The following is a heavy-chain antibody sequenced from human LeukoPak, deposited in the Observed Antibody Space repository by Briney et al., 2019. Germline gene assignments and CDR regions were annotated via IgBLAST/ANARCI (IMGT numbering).Heavy chain of an antibody. D-gene: IGHD6-19*01. J-gene: IGHJ4*02. Sequence: SETLSLTCTVSGGSISSSSYYWGWIRQPPGKGLEWIGSIYYSGSTYYNPSLKSRVTIFVDTSKNQFSLKLSSVTAADTAVYYCARQGYSGGWYVGVSWGQGTLVTVSS. CDR1: GGSISSSSYY. CDR2: IYYSGST. CDR3: ARQGYSGGWYVGVS. V-gene: IGHV4-39*01.